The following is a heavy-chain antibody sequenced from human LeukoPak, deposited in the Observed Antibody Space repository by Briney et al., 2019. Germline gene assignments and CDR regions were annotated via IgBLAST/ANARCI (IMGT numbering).Heavy chain of an antibody. CDR1: GGSISSYY. D-gene: IGHD3-10*01. J-gene: IGHJ4*02. Sequence: PSETLSLTCTVSGGSISSYYWSWIRQPPGKGLEWIGYIYYSGSTNYNPSLKSRVTISVDTSKNQFSLKLSSVTAADTAVYYCARLNLEYFYSSGPNDYWGQGTLVTVSS. V-gene: IGHV4-59*12. CDR3: ARLNLEYFYSSGPNDY. CDR2: IYYSGST.